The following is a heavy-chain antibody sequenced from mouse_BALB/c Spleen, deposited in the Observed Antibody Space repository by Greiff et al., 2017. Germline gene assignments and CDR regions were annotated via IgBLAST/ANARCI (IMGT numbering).Heavy chain of an antibody. CDR3: ARSSTMITPWFAY. Sequence: EVQLQESGGGLVQPGGSRKLSCAASGFTFSSFGMHWVRQAPEKGLEWVAYISSGSSTIYYADTVKGRFTISRDNPKNTLFLQMTSLRSEDTAMYYCARSSTMITPWFAYWGQGTLVTVSA. CDR1: GFTFSSFG. V-gene: IGHV5-17*02. CDR2: ISSGSSTI. J-gene: IGHJ3*01. D-gene: IGHD2-4*01.